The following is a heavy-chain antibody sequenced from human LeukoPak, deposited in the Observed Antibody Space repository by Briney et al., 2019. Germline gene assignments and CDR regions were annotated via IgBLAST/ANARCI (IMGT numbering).Heavy chain of an antibody. CDR2: IYYSGNT. V-gene: IGHV4-59*01. CDR3: ARAGGGWQLHDY. D-gene: IGHD2-15*01. Sequence: PSETMSLSCTVSGGSISSYYWSWIRQPPGKGLEWIGNIYYSGNTNYNPSFKSRVTISVDTSKNQFSLKLNSVTAADTAVYYCARAGGGWQLHDYWGQGTLVTVSS. CDR1: GGSISSYY. J-gene: IGHJ4*02.